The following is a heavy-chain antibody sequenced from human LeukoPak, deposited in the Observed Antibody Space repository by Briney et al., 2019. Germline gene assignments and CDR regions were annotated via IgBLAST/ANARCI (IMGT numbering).Heavy chain of an antibody. CDR2: INHSGST. Sequence: PSETLSLTCAVYGGSFSGYYWSWIRQPPGKGLEWIGEINHSGSTTYNPSLKSRVTISVDTSKNQFSLKLSSVTAADTAVYYRAREGHYGGNVYYYYYYMDVWGKGTTVTVSS. D-gene: IGHD4-23*01. CDR1: GGSFSGYY. CDR3: AREGHYGGNVYYYYYYMDV. V-gene: IGHV4-34*01. J-gene: IGHJ6*03.